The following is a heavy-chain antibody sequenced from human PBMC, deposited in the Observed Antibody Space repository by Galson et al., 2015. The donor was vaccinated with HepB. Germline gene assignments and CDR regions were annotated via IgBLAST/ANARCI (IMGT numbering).Heavy chain of an antibody. CDR3: ARVTNSPRMVGYRPHYFDY. CDR1: GGSFSGYY. V-gene: IGHV4-34*01. D-gene: IGHD5-12*01. CDR2: INHSGST. J-gene: IGHJ4*02. Sequence: SETLSLTCAVYGGSFSGYYWSWIRQPPGKGLEWIGEINHSGSTNYNPSLKSRVTISVDTSKNQFSLKLSSVTAADTAVYYCARVTNSPRMVGYRPHYFDYWGQGTLVTVSS.